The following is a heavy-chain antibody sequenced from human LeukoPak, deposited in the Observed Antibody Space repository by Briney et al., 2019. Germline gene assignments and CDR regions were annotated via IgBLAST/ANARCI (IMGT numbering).Heavy chain of an antibody. Sequence: GASVKVSFKASGYTFTIYGISWVRQAPGQGLEWMGWISAYNGNTNYAQKLQGRVTMTTDTSTSTAYMELRSLRSDDTAVYYCARLWELLPLDYWGQGTLVTVSS. CDR2: ISAYNGNT. CDR3: ARLWELLPLDY. J-gene: IGHJ4*02. V-gene: IGHV1-18*01. CDR1: GYTFTIYG. D-gene: IGHD1-26*01.